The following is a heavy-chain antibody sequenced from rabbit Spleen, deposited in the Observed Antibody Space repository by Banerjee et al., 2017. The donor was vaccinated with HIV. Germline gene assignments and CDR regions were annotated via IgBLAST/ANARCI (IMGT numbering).Heavy chain of an antibody. J-gene: IGHJ4*01. CDR1: GFDFSSNA. D-gene: IGHD2-1*01. CDR2: IYTGDGNA. V-gene: IGHV1S45*01. Sequence: QEQLVESGGGLVKPEGSLTLTCKASGFDFSSNAICWVRQAPGKGLEWIGCIYTGDGNAYYASWAKGRFTISKTSSTTVTLQMTSLTVADTATYFCARDPNKYPFYDFDLWGPGTLVTVS. CDR3: ARDPNKYPFYDFDL.